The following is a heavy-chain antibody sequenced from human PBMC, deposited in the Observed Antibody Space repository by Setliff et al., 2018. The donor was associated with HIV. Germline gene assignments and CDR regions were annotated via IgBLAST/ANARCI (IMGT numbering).Heavy chain of an antibody. V-gene: IGHV4-39*07. CDR3: ARDWSSNFNCLDP. J-gene: IGHJ5*02. Sequence: SETLSLTCTVSGGSISGSYYYWGWIRQPPGKGLEWIGSIYYSGSTYYNPSLKSRVTMSVGTSKNQFSLNLKSVTAADTTVYYCARDWSSNFNCLDPWGQGTLVTVSS. CDR1: GGSISGSYYY. CDR2: IYYSGST. D-gene: IGHD4-4*01.